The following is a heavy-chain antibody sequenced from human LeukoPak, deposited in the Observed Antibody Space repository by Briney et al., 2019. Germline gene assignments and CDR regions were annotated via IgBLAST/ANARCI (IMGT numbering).Heavy chain of an antibody. D-gene: IGHD2-15*01. CDR3: ARVVAASDIVVVVAAPHYGMDV. Sequence: SETLSLTCTVSGGSISSGGYYWSWIRQHPGKGLEWIGYIYYSGSTYYNPSLKSRVTISVDTYKNQFSLKLSSVTAADTAVYYCARVVAASDIVVVVAAPHYGMDVWGQGTTVTVSS. V-gene: IGHV4-31*03. J-gene: IGHJ6*02. CDR2: IYYSGST. CDR1: GGSISSGGYY.